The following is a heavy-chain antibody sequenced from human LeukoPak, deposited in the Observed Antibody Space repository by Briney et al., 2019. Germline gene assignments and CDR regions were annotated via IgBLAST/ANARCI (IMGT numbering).Heavy chain of an antibody. D-gene: IGHD2-2*01. J-gene: IGHJ5*02. V-gene: IGHV3-33*08. CDR1: GFTFSSYG. Sequence: GGSLRLSCAASGFTFSSYGMHWVRQAPGKGLEWVAVIWYDGSNKYYADSVKGRFTISRDNSKNTLYLQMNSLRAEDTAVYYCARGPYCSSTSCRNWFDPWGQGTLVTVSS. CDR2: IWYDGSNK. CDR3: ARGPYCSSTSCRNWFDP.